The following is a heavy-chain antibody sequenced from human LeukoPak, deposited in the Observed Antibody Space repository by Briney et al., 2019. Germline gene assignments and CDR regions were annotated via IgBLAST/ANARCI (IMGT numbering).Heavy chain of an antibody. CDR3: ASRSGWYLIYYYYYMDV. D-gene: IGHD6-19*01. V-gene: IGHV4-38-2*02. CDR1: GYSISSGYY. CDR2: IYHSGST. J-gene: IGHJ6*03. Sequence: PSETLSLTCTVSGYSISSGYYWGWIRQPPGKGLEWIGSIYHSGSTYYNPSLKSRVTISVDTSKNQFSLKLSSVTAADTAVYYCASRSGWYLIYYYYYMDVWGKGTTVTVSS.